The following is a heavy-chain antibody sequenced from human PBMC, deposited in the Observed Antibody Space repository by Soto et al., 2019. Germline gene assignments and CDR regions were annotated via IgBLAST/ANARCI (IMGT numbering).Heavy chain of an antibody. V-gene: IGHV4-34*01. J-gene: IGHJ4*02. CDR1: GGSFSGYY. D-gene: IGHD3-22*01. Sequence: PSETLSLTCAVYGGSFSGYYWSWIRQPPGKGLEWIGEINHSGSTNYNPSLKSRVTISVDTSKNQFSLKLSSVTAADTAVYYCARRQMDYYDSSGYSSLFDYWGQGTLVTVSS. CDR3: ARRQMDYYDSSGYSSLFDY. CDR2: INHSGST.